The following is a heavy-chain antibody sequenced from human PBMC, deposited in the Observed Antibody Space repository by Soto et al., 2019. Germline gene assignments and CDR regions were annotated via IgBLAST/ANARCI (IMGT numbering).Heavy chain of an antibody. CDR2: IWYDGSNK. V-gene: IGHV3-33*01. CDR3: ARDESGWHPNSYYFDN. J-gene: IGHJ4*02. CDR1: GFTFSHHG. D-gene: IGHD6-19*01. Sequence: PGGSLRLSCAASGFTFSHHGMHWVRQAPGKGLEWVAIIWYDGSNKYYADSVKGRFTIARDNSKNTLYLQMNSLRADDTAVYYCARDESGWHPNSYYFDNWGQGT.